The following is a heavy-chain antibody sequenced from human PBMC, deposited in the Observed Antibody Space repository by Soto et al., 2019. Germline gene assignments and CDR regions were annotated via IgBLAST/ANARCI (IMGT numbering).Heavy chain of an antibody. D-gene: IGHD3-22*01. V-gene: IGHV3-23*01. CDR2: ISGSGGST. Sequence: EVQLLESGGGLVQPGGSLRLSCAASGFTFSSYAMRWVRQAPGKGLEWVSAISGSGGSTYYADSVKGRFTISRDNSKNTLYLQMNSLRAEDTAVYYCAKDRTSGSYYYYGMDVWGQGTTVTVSS. CDR3: AKDRTSGSYYYYGMDV. J-gene: IGHJ6*02. CDR1: GFTFSSYA.